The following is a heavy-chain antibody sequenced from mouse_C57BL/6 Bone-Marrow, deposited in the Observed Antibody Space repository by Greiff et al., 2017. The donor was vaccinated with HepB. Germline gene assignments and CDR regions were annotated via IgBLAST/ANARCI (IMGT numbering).Heavy chain of an antibody. D-gene: IGHD1-1*01. CDR3: SMTYGIDY. V-gene: IGHV5-17*01. CDR2: ISSGSSCI. J-gene: IGHJ2*01. CDR1: GFTFSDYG. Sequence: VQLQQSGGGLVKPGGSLKLSCAASGFTFSDYGMHWVRQAPEKGLEWVAYISSGSSCIYYADTVKGRFTISRDNAKNTPFLQMTSLRSEDTAMYYCSMTYGIDYWGQGTTLTVSS.